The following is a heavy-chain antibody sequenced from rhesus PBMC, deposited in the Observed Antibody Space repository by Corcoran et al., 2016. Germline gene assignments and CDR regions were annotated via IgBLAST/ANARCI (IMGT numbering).Heavy chain of an antibody. V-gene: IGHV3-118*01. CDR3: ARSYDEDDYGYYYTPTGGLDS. D-gene: IGHD3S6*01. Sequence: EVQLVESGGGLVQPGGSLRLSCAASGFTFSSFAMHWVRLASGKGLEWVGRIRTKSNNHETGYAASVKGRFTISRDDSKNTAYLQMNSLKTEDTAVYYCARSYDEDDYGYYYTPTGGLDSWGQGVVVTVSS. CDR2: IRTKSNNHET. J-gene: IGHJ6*01. CDR1: GFTFSSFA.